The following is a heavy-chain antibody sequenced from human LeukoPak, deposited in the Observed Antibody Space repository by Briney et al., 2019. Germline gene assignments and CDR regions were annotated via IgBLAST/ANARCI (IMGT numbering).Heavy chain of an antibody. CDR2: IYSGGST. CDR3: ARGHSTGWGAFDI. V-gene: IGHV3-66*02. CDR1: GFTVSSNY. D-gene: IGHD1-1*01. Sequence: GGSLRLSCAASGFTVSSNYMSWVRQAPGKGLEWVSVIYSGGSTYYADSVKGRFTISRDNSKNTLYLQMNSLRAEDTAVYYCARGHSTGWGAFDIWGQGTVVAVSS. J-gene: IGHJ3*02.